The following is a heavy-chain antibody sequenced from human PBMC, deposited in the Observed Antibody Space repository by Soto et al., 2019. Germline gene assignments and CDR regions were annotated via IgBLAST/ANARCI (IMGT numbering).Heavy chain of an antibody. V-gene: IGHV3-23*01. CDR2: ISGSGGST. CDR3: AKRTVGWYFDL. CDR1: GFTFSSYA. Sequence: EVQLLESGGGLVQPGGSLRLSCAASGFTFSSYAMNWVRQAPGKGLEWVSVISGSGGSTYYADAVKGRLTISRDNSKNTLYLQMNRLRAEDTAVYYCAKRTVGWYFDLWGRGTLVTVSS. J-gene: IGHJ2*01. D-gene: IGHD4-17*01.